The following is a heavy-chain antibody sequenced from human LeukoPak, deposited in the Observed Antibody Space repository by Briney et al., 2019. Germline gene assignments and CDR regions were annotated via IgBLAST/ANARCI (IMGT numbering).Heavy chain of an antibody. D-gene: IGHD4-17*01. J-gene: IGHJ4*02. CDR2: ISWNSGSI. CDR1: GFTFDDYA. CDR3: AKDIGVMTTVTTSSFDY. V-gene: IGHV3-9*01. Sequence: GGSLRLSCAASGFTFDDYAMHWVRQAPGKGLEWVSGISWNSGSIGYADSVKGRFTISRDNAKNSLYLQMNSLRAEDTALYYCAKDIGVMTTVTTSSFDYWGQGTLVTVSS.